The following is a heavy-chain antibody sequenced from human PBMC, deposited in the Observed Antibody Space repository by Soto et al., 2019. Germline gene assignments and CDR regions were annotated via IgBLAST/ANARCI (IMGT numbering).Heavy chain of an antibody. Sequence: ASVKVSCKASGYTFTNYAMHWVRQAPGQRLEWMGWINAVNGNTKYSQKLQGRVTITRDTSASTAYLELSSLRSEDTAVYLCARTVAVAGTSYYYGMDVWG. V-gene: IGHV1-3*01. J-gene: IGHJ6*02. D-gene: IGHD6-19*01. CDR2: INAVNGNT. CDR1: GYTFTNYA. CDR3: ARTVAVAGTSYYYGMDV.